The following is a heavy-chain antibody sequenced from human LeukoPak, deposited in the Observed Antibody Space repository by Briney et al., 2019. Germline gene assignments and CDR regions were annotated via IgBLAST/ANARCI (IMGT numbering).Heavy chain of an antibody. CDR1: GYSFTSYW. CDR2: IYPGDSDT. V-gene: IGHV5-51*01. J-gene: IGHJ4*02. CDR3: ARSSDFWSGYPDY. Sequence: GESLKISCKGSGYSFTSYWIGWVRQLPGKGLEWMGIIYPGDSDTRYSPSFQGQVTISADKSISTAYLQWSSLKASDTAMYYCARSSDFWSGYPDYWGQGTLVTVSS. D-gene: IGHD3-3*01.